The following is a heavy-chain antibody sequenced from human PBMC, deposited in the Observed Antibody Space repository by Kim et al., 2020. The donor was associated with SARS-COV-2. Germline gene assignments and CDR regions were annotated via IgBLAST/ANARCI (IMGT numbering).Heavy chain of an antibody. CDR3: ARDRSMARGQDAFDI. D-gene: IGHD3-10*01. Sequence: ASVKVSCKASGYTFTSYGISWVRQAPGQGLEWMGWISVYNGNTNYAQKLQGRVSMTTDTSTSTAYMEVRSLRSDDTAVYYCARDRSMARGQDAFDIWGQGTMVTVSS. CDR1: GYTFTSYG. V-gene: IGHV1-18*01. CDR2: ISVYNGNT. J-gene: IGHJ3*02.